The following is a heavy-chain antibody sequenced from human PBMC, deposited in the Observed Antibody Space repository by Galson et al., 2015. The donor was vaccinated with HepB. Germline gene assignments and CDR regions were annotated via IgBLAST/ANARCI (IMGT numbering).Heavy chain of an antibody. J-gene: IGHJ6*03. CDR1: GFTFSPYT. CDR2: IISNSNNI. D-gene: IGHD3-10*01. V-gene: IGHV3-48*01. Sequence: SLRLSCAASGFTFSPYTMNWVRQAPGKGLECISYIISNSNNIYYADSVKGRFTISRDNAKSSLYLQMNSLRAEGTAVYYCARERGGRYMDVWGKGTTVTVS. CDR3: ARERGGRYMDV.